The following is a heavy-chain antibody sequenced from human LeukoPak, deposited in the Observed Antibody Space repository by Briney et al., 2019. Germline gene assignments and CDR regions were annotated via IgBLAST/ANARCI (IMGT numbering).Heavy chain of an antibody. J-gene: IGHJ3*02. D-gene: IGHD5/OR15-5a*01. V-gene: IGHV3-48*03. CDR2: ISSSGSTI. CDR1: EFTFRRYA. Sequence: GGSLRLSCAASEFTFRRYAMKWARQAPGKGLEWVSYISSSGSTIYYADSVKGRFTISRDNAKSPLYLQMNSLRAEDTAVYYCPRDLGPVSTDAVDIWGQGTVVTVSS. CDR3: PRDLGPVSTDAVDI.